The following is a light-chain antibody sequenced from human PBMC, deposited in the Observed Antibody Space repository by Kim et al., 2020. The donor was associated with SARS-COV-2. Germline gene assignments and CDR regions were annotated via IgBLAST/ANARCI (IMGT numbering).Light chain of an antibody. CDR1: SGHSSYA. CDR3: QTWGTGIVV. Sequence: ASVKLTCTLSSGHSSYAIAWHQQQPEKGPRYLMKVNSDGRHSKGDGIPDRFSGSSSGAERFLTISSLQSEDEADYYCQTWGTGIVVFGGGTKLTVL. V-gene: IGLV4-69*01. CDR2: VNSDGRH. J-gene: IGLJ2*01.